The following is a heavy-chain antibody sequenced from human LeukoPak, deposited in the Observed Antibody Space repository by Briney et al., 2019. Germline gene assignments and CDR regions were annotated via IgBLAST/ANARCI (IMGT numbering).Heavy chain of an antibody. CDR2: IYYSGST. CDR1: GGSFSGYY. V-gene: IGHV4-34*01. Sequence: SETLSLTCAVYGGSFSGYYWSWIRQPPGKGLEWIGTIYYSGSTYYDPSLTSRVTISVDTSKNQFSLKLSSVTAADTAVYYCARHKDYYYSYMDVWGKGTTVTISS. J-gene: IGHJ6*03. CDR3: ARHKDYYYSYMDV.